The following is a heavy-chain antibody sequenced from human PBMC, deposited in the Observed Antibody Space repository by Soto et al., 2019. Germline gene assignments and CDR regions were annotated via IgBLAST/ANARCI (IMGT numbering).Heavy chain of an antibody. CDR2: ISTSTGPI. Sequence: EVQLVESGGGLVQPGGSLRLSCVASGFAFRSYRMNWVRQAPGKGLEWVAYISTSTGPIYYADSVKGRFTIARDNAENSLFLQMNSLRAEDTALYYCVRDRAKNYPDVDYGDYTIDAFDIWGQGTMVTVSS. CDR1: GFAFRSYR. J-gene: IGHJ3*02. CDR3: VRDRAKNYPDVDYGDYTIDAFDI. V-gene: IGHV3-48*01. D-gene: IGHD4-17*01.